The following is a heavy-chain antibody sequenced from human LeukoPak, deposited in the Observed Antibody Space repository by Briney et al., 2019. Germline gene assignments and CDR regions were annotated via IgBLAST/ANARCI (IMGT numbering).Heavy chain of an antibody. CDR2: IYTSGST. J-gene: IGHJ3*02. CDR1: GGSISSYY. D-gene: IGHD3-10*01. V-gene: IGHV4-4*09. CDR3: ARSLMVRGVIRRTPDAFDI. Sequence: SETLSLTRTVSGGSISSYYWSWIRQPPGKGLEWIGYIYTSGSTNYNPSLKSRVTISVDTSKNQFSLKLSSVTAADTAVYYCARSLMVRGVIRRTPDAFDIWGQGTMVTVSS.